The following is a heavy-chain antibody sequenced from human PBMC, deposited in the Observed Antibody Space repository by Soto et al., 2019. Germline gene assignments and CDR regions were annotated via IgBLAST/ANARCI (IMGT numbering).Heavy chain of an antibody. V-gene: IGHV4-4*02. D-gene: IGHD6-6*01. CDR2: IYHSGST. Sequence: PSETLSLTCAVSGGSISSSNWWGWVRQPPGKGLEWIGEIYHSGSTNYNPSLKSRVTISVDKSKNQFSLKLSSVTAADTAVYYCARAVSEYSTLRAAFDIWGQGTMVTVSS. CDR3: ARAVSEYSTLRAAFDI. J-gene: IGHJ3*02. CDR1: GGSISSSNW.